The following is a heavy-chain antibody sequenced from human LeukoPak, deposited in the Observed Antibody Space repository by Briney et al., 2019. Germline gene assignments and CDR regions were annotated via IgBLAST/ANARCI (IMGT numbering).Heavy chain of an antibody. Sequence: GGSLRLSCAASGFTVSSNYMSWVRQAPGKGLEWVSVIYSGGSTYYADSVKGRFTISRDNSKNTLYLQMNSLRAEDTAVYYCARDEEVVAATLDYWGQGTLVTVSS. CDR2: IYSGGST. CDR3: ARDEEVVAATLDY. J-gene: IGHJ4*02. CDR1: GFTVSSNY. D-gene: IGHD2-15*01. V-gene: IGHV3-66*01.